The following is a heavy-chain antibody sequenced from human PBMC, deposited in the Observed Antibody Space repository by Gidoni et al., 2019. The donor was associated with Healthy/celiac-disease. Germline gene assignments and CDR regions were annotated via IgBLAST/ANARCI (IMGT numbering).Heavy chain of an antibody. D-gene: IGHD6-13*01. J-gene: IGHJ4*02. CDR3: ARRVLAAADDY. CDR1: GGSISSSSYY. V-gene: IGHV4-39*01. Sequence: QLQLQESGPGLVKPSETLSLTCTVSGGSISSSSYYWGWIRQPPGKGLEWIGSIYYSGSTYYNPSRKSRVTISVDTSKNQFSLKLSSVTAADTAVYYCARRVLAAADDYWGQGTLVTVSS. CDR2: IYYSGST.